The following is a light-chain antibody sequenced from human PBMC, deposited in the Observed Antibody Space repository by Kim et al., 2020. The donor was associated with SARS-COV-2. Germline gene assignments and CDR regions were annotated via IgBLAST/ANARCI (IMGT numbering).Light chain of an antibody. CDR3: QQYSSSPPYT. CDR2: GAS. V-gene: IGKV3-20*01. J-gene: IGKJ2*01. CDR1: ESVSSSY. Sequence: SPGERATRSCRASESVSSSYLAWYQQKPGQAPRLLIYGASTRATGIPDRFSGSGSGTDFTLTISRLESEDFAVYYCQQYSSSPPYTFGQGTKAGD.